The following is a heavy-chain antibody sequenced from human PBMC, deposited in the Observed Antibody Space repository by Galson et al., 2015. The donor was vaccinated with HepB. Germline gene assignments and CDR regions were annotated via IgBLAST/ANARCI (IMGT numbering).Heavy chain of an antibody. CDR1: GGTFSSYT. V-gene: IGHV1-69*04. D-gene: IGHD3-10*01. Sequence: SVKVSCKASGGTFSSYTISWVRQAPGQGLEWMGRIIPILGIANYAQKFQGRVTITADKSTSSAYMELSSLRSEDTAVYYCARDGWDYYGSGSHYYYYYGMDVWGQGTTVTVSS. CDR2: IIPILGIA. J-gene: IGHJ6*02. CDR3: ARDGWDYYGSGSHYYYYYGMDV.